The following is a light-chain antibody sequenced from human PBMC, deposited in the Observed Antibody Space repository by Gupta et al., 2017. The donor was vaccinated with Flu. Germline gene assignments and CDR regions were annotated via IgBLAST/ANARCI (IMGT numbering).Light chain of an antibody. CDR3: ATWDSSLIAGV. CDR1: SSNIGKNF. J-gene: IGLJ3*02. V-gene: IGLV1-51*02. CDR2: ENS. Sequence: KVTVSCSGSSSNIGKNFVAWYQQLPGTAPKHLIFENSNRPSCIPYRCSGCKSGTSATLVITGLQTGDEADYYCATWDSSLIAGVFGGGTTLTVL.